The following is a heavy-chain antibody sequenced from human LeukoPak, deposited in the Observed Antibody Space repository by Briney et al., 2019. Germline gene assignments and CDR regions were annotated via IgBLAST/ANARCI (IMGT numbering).Heavy chain of an antibody. J-gene: IGHJ4*02. CDR1: GYTFTSYD. CDR2: MNPNSGNT. CDR3: ARVRATYYYGSGNSLDY. V-gene: IGHV1-8*01. Sequence: GASVKVSCKASGYTFTSYDINWVRQSTGQGLEWMGWMNPNSGNTGNAQKFQGRVTMTRNTSISTAYMELSSLRSEDTAVYYCARVRATYYYGSGNSLDYWGQGTLVTVSS. D-gene: IGHD3-10*01.